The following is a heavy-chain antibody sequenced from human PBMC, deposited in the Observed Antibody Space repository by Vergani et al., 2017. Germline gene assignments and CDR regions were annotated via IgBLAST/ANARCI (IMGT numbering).Heavy chain of an antibody. CDR3: ARGENYDYVWGNYYFDY. CDR2: ISGSST. D-gene: IGHD3-16*01. V-gene: IGHV3-23*01. Sequence: EVQLLESGGGLVQPGGSLRLSCAASGFTFSSYAMSWVRQAPGTGLEWVSAISGSSTYYADSVKGRFTISRDNSKNTLYLQMNSLRAEDTALYFFARGENYDYVWGNYYFDYWGQGTLVTVSS. J-gene: IGHJ4*02. CDR1: GFTFSSYA.